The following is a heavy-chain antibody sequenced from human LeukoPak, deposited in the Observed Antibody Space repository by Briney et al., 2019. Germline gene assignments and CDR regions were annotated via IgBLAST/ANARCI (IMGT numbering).Heavy chain of an antibody. CDR1: GGSISSGSYY. J-gene: IGHJ4*02. CDR3: ARSYSYSSSESYFDY. Sequence: SETLSLTCTVSGGSISSGSYYWSWIRQPAGKGLEWIGRIYTSGSTNYNPSLKSRVTISVDTSKNQFSLKLSSVTAADTAVYYCARSYSYSSSESYFDYWGQGTLVTVSS. D-gene: IGHD6-6*01. V-gene: IGHV4-61*02. CDR2: IYTSGST.